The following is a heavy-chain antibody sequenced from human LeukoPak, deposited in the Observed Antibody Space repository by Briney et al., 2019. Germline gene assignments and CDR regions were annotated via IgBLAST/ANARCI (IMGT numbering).Heavy chain of an antibody. CDR3: ARSLLGGDCHI. D-gene: IGHD2-21*02. CDR2: IKPSGGGT. CDR1: GYTFIHYY. J-gene: IGHJ4*02. Sequence: GASVKVSCKASGYTFIHYYMHWVRQAPGQGLEWMGIIKPSGGGTIYAQKFQGRVTTTRDTSTSTVYLELSSLRSEDTAVYYCARSLLGGDCHIWGQGTLVTVSS. V-gene: IGHV1-46*01.